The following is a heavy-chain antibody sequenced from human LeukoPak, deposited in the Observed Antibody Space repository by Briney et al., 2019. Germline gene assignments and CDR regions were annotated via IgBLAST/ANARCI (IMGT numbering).Heavy chain of an antibody. V-gene: IGHV3-30-3*01. CDR2: ISYDGSNK. D-gene: IGHD5-12*01. Sequence: PGRALRLSCAASGFTLSSDAMHCGRQAPDEGLGWVAVISYDGSNKYYADSVKSRFTISRDNSNNPLYMQMNSLRAEDTAVYYCAKGYSGPHYWGQGTLVTVSS. J-gene: IGHJ4*02. CDR3: AKGYSGPHY. CDR1: GFTLSSDA.